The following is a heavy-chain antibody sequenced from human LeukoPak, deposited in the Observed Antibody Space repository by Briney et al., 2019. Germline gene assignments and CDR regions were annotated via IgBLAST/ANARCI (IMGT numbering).Heavy chain of an antibody. CDR3: TRANPYDILTGYHYDY. Sequence: GGSRRLSCTASGFTFGDYAMSWVRQAPGKGLEWVGFIRSKAYGGTTEYAASVKGRFTISRDDSKSIAYLQMNSLKTEDTAVYYCTRANPYDILTGYHYDYWGQGTLVTVSS. V-gene: IGHV3-49*04. D-gene: IGHD3-9*01. J-gene: IGHJ4*02. CDR1: GFTFGDYA. CDR2: IRSKAYGGTT.